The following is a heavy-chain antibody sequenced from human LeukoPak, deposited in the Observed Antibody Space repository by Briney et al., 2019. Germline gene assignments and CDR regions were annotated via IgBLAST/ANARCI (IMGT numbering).Heavy chain of an antibody. J-gene: IGHJ4*02. CDR1: GGSFSGYY. CDR2: INHSGST. V-gene: IGHV4-34*01. CDR3: ARSGLGSIFLLGPYLH. D-gene: IGHD2/OR15-2a*01. Sequence: PSETLSLTCAVYGGSFSGYYWSWIRQPPGKGLEWIGEINHSGSTNYNPSLKSRVTISVDTSKNQFSLKLSSVTAADTAVYYCARSGLGSIFLLGPYLHWGQGTLVTVSS.